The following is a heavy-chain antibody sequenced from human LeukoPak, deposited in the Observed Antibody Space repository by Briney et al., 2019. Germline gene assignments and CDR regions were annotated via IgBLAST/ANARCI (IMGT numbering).Heavy chain of an antibody. V-gene: IGHV3-30*02. Sequence: GGSLRLSCAASGFTFSSYGMHWVRQAPGKGLEWVAFIRYDGSNKYYADSVKGRFTISRDNSKNTLYLQMNSLRAEDTAVYYCANTFCSSTSCYGAFDYWGQGTLVTVSS. CDR1: GFTFSSYG. J-gene: IGHJ4*02. CDR2: IRYDGSNK. CDR3: ANTFCSSTSCYGAFDY. D-gene: IGHD2-2*01.